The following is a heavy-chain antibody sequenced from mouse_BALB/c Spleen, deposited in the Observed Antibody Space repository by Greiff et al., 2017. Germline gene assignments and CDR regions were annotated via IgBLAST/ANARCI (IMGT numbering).Heavy chain of an antibody. V-gene: IGHV1-15*01. CDR2: IDPETGGT. J-gene: IGHJ4*01. CDR1: GYTFTDYE. D-gene: IGHD2-1*01. Sequence: VQLQQPGAELVMPGASVTLSCKASGYTFTDYEMHWVKQTPVHGLEWIGAIDPETGGTAYNQKFKGKATLTADKSSSTAYMELRSLTSEDSAVYYCTRNPYGNYAMDYWGQGTSVTVSS. CDR3: TRNPYGNYAMDY.